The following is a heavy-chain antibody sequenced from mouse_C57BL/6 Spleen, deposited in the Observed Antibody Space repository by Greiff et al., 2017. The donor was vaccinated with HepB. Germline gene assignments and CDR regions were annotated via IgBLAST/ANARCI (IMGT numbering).Heavy chain of an antibody. D-gene: IGHD2-4*01. Sequence: DVKLVESGPGLVKPSQSLSLTCSVTGYSITSGYYWNWIRQFPGNKLEWMGYISYDGSNNYNPSLKNRISITRDTSKNQFFLKLNSVTTEDTASYYCARDSTMITALDYWGQGTTLTVSS. CDR2: ISYDGSN. CDR1: GYSITSGYY. CDR3: ARDSTMITALDY. V-gene: IGHV3-6*01. J-gene: IGHJ2*01.